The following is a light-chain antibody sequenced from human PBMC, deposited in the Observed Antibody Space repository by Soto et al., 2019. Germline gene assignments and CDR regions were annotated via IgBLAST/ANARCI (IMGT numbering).Light chain of an antibody. Sequence: EIVMTQSPATLSVSPGETATLPCRASQSVSNNVAWYQQKPGQAPRLLILGASTRATGIPARFSGSGSGTEFTLSISSLQSEDFAVYYCKQYKEWPPFTFGQGTRLEIK. CDR3: KQYKEWPPFT. V-gene: IGKV3-15*01. J-gene: IGKJ5*01. CDR2: GAS. CDR1: QSVSNN.